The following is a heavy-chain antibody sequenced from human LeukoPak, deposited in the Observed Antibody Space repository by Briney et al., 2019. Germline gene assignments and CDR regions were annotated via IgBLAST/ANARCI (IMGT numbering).Heavy chain of an antibody. CDR1: GYSFTSYW. Sequence: GGSLRLSCTGSGYSFTSYWISWVRQMPGKGLEWMWRIGRSGSYTNYRPSFKGHVTISADKSISSAYLRWSSLKASGTSIYYCAIVHSGGYDYWGQGTLVTASS. CDR3: AIVHSGGYDY. V-gene: IGHV5-10-1*01. D-gene: IGHD3-22*01. J-gene: IGHJ4*02. CDR2: IGRSGSYT.